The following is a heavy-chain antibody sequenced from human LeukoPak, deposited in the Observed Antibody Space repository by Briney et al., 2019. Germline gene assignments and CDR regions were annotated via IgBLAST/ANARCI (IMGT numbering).Heavy chain of an antibody. Sequence: KPSQTLSLTCAVSGGSISSGGYSWSWIRQPAGKGLEWIGRIYTSGSTNYNPSLKSRVTISVDTSKNQFSLKLSSVTAADTAVYYCAVPYYDILTGYSQAYGYWGQGTLVTVSS. D-gene: IGHD3-9*01. J-gene: IGHJ4*02. V-gene: IGHV4-61*02. CDR1: GGSISSGGYS. CDR2: IYTSGST. CDR3: AVPYYDILTGYSQAYGY.